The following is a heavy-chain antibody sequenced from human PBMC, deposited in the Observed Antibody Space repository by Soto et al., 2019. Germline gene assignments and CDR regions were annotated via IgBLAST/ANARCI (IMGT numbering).Heavy chain of an antibody. CDR3: ARDAVYYYDSSGYYYVDYYYGMDV. CDR1: GGTFSSYA. J-gene: IGHJ6*02. CDR2: IIPIFGTA. Sequence: ASVKVSCKASGGTFSSYAISWVRQAPGQGLEWMGGIIPIFGTANYAQKFQGRVTITADESTSTAYMELSSLRSEDTAVYYCARDAVYYYDSSGYYYVDYYYGMDVWGQGTTVTVSS. D-gene: IGHD3-22*01. V-gene: IGHV1-69*13.